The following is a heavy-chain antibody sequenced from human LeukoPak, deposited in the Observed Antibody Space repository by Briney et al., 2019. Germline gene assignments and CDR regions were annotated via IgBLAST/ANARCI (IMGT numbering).Heavy chain of an antibody. J-gene: IGHJ4*02. CDR1: GGSIGSHY. Sequence: SETLSLTCSVSGGSIGSHYWSWIRQPAGKGLEWIGRIYTSGSTNYNPSLKSRVTISVDTSKNQFSLKLSSVTAADTAVYYCARGGQSPNDFWGRGTLVTVSS. CDR3: ARGGQSPNDF. CDR2: IYTSGST. V-gene: IGHV4-4*07.